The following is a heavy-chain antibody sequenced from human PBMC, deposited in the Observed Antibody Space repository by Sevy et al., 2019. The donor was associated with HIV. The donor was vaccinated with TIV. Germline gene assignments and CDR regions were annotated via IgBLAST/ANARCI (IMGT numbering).Heavy chain of an antibody. J-gene: IGHJ4*02. Sequence: GGSLRLSCTASGFIFSDAWLSWVRQGPGKGLEWVGRVRSKGDGGKEEYATPVKGRFIIARDDSKNMLYLQMNNLKIEDTGVYYCTTEVADWGQGTRVTVSS. CDR1: GFIFSDAW. V-gene: IGHV3-15*01. CDR2: VRSKGDGGKE. CDR3: TTEVAD.